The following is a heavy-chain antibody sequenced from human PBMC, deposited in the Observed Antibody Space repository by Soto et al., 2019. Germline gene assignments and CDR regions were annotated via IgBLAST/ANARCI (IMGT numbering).Heavy chain of an antibody. D-gene: IGHD3-3*01. Sequence: GGSLRLSCAASGFTFSSYAMSWVRQAPGKGLEWVSAISGSGGSTYYADSVKGRFTISRDNSKNTLYLQMNSLRAEDTAVYYCAKPANYDFWSGYYFVYWGQGTLVTVSS. V-gene: IGHV3-23*01. J-gene: IGHJ4*02. CDR2: ISGSGGST. CDR3: AKPANYDFWSGYYFVY. CDR1: GFTFSSYA.